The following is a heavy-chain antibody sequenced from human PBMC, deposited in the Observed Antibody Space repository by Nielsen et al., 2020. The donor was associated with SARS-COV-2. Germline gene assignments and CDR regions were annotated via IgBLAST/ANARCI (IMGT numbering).Heavy chain of an antibody. J-gene: IGHJ4*02. CDR2: ISHDGSNK. V-gene: IGHV3-30*04. CDR1: GFTFSSYA. D-gene: IGHD3-22*01. CDR3: ARDLPLYYYDSSGNFDY. Sequence: GESLKISCAASGFTFSSYAMHWVRQAPGKGLEWVAVISHDGSNKYYADSVKGRFTISRDNSKNTLYLQMNSLRAEDTAVYYCARDLPLYYYDSSGNFDYWGQGTLVTVSS.